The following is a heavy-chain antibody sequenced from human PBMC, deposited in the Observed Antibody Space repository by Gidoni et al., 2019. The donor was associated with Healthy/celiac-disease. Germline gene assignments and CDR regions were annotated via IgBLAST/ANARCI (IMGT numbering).Heavy chain of an antibody. CDR3: AKCVGGSSSWLN. CDR1: GFPFSSYA. Sequence: EVQLLESGGGLVQPGGSLRLSCAASGFPFSSYAMSWVRQAPGKGLEWVSAISGSGGSTYYADSVKGRFTISRDNSKNTLYLQMNSLRAEDTAVYYCAKCVGGSSSWLNWGQGTLVTVSS. CDR2: ISGSGGST. J-gene: IGHJ4*02. V-gene: IGHV3-23*01. D-gene: IGHD6-13*01.